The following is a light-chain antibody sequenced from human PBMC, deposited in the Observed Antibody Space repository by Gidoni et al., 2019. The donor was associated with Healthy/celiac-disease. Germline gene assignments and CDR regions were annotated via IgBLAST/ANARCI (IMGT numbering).Light chain of an antibody. J-gene: IGKJ2*01. V-gene: IGKV3-11*01. Sequence: IVLTQSPATLSLSPGERATLSCRASQSVSSYLAWYQQKPGQAPRLLIYDASNRATGIPARFSGSGSGTDFTLTISSLEPEDFAVYYCQQRSNWLVTFXQXTKLXIK. CDR3: QQRSNWLVT. CDR2: DAS. CDR1: QSVSSY.